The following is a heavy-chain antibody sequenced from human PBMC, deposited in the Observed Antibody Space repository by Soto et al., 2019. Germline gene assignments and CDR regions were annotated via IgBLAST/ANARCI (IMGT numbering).Heavy chain of an antibody. J-gene: IGHJ6*02. Sequence: ASVKVSCKASGYTFTNYGLSWVRQAPGQGLEWMGWINPKSGGTSTAQKFQGWVTMTRDRSISTVYMELTRLRSDDTAVYFCARGHSTDCSNGVCSFFYNHEMDVWGQGTTVTVSS. CDR2: INPKSGGT. CDR3: ARGHSTDCSNGVCSFFYNHEMDV. CDR1: GYTFTNYG. D-gene: IGHD2-8*01. V-gene: IGHV1-2*04.